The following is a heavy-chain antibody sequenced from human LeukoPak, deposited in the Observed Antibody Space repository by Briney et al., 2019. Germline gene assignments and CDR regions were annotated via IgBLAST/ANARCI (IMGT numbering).Heavy chain of an antibody. V-gene: IGHV3-23*01. J-gene: IGHJ4*02. CDR3: AKNSGYSYGRNDY. CDR1: GFTFTSYG. CDR2: VSGTGGTT. D-gene: IGHD5-18*01. Sequence: PGGSLRLSCAASGFTFTSYGMSWVRQAPGKGLEWVSSVSGTGGTTYYADSVKGRFTISRDNSQNTLFLQMNSLRAEDTAVYYCAKNSGYSYGRNDYWGQGTLVTVSS.